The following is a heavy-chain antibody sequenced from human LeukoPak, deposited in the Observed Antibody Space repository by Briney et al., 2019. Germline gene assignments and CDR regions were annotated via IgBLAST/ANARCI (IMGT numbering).Heavy chain of an antibody. CDR1: GYTFTGYY. CDR2: INPNSGGT. Sequence: ASVKVSCKASGYTFTGYYMHWVRQAPGQGLEWMGWINPNSGGTNYAQKFQGRVTMTRDTSISTAYMELSRLRSDDTAVYYCARDRPVRQLVFRPDNWFVPWGQGTLVTVSS. CDR3: ARDRPVRQLVFRPDNWFVP. J-gene: IGHJ5*02. V-gene: IGHV1-2*02. D-gene: IGHD6-13*01.